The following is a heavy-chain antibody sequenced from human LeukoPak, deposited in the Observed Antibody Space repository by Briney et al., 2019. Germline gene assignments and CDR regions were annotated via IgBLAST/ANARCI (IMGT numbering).Heavy chain of an antibody. V-gene: IGHV3-23*01. CDR2: ISGSGGST. CDR3: AKATTMIVVVINYMDV. D-gene: IGHD3-22*01. J-gene: IGHJ6*03. CDR1: GFTFSSYA. Sequence: PGGSLRLSCAASGFTFSSYARSWVRQAPGKGLEWVSAISGSGGSTYYADSVKGRFTISRDYPKNTLYLQMNSLRAEGTAVYYCAKATTMIVVVINYMDVWGKGTTVTVSS.